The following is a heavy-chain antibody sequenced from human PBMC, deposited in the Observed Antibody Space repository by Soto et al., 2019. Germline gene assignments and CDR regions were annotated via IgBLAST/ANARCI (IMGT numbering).Heavy chain of an antibody. D-gene: IGHD5-18*01. CDR2: IYYSGST. CDR1: GGSISSGGYY. CDR3: AREPSYVDTAMVV. J-gene: IGHJ4*02. V-gene: IGHV4-31*03. Sequence: SETLSLTCTVSGGSISSGGYYWSWIRQHPGKGLEWIGHIYYSGSTYYNPSLKSRVTISVDTSKNQFSLKLSSVTAADTAVYYCAREPSYVDTAMVVWGQGTLVTVS.